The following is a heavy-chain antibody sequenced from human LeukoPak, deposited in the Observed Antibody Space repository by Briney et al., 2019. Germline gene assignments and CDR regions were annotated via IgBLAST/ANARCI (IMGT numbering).Heavy chain of an antibody. D-gene: IGHD2-2*01. Sequence: GGSLRLSCAASGFTFSSNSMTWVRQTPGKGLECVSGISGSGDSTFYADSVKGRFTISRDNSKNTLYLQMNSLRAEDTAVYYCARDGEPRVVVPAYLDYWGQGTLVTVSS. CDR2: ISGSGDST. CDR1: GFTFSSNS. V-gene: IGHV3-23*01. J-gene: IGHJ4*02. CDR3: ARDGEPRVVVPAYLDY.